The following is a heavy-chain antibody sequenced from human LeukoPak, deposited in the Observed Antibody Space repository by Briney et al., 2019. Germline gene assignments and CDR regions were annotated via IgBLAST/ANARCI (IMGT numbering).Heavy chain of an antibody. Sequence: ASVKVSCKASGYTFTNYAMNWMRQAPGQGLEWMGWINTITGNPTYAQDFTGRFVFSLDTSVSTAYLQISSLKAEDTAVYYCARDLGGSGNWFDPWGQGTLVTVSS. CDR2: INTITGNP. CDR1: GYTFTNYA. V-gene: IGHV7-4-1*02. D-gene: IGHD3-10*01. J-gene: IGHJ5*02. CDR3: ARDLGGSGNWFDP.